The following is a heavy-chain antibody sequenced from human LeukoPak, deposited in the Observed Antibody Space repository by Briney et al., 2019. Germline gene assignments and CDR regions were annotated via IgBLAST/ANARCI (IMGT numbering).Heavy chain of an antibody. CDR2: INPKSGGT. CDR3: ARDHSFYDSSGYYLGGDNWFDP. Sequence: ASVKVSCKASGYTFTGHYIHWVRQAPGQGLEWMGWINPKSGGTKYGQKFQGRVTMTRDTSISTAYMELSRLRSDDTAVYYCARDHSFYDSSGYYLGGDNWFDPWGQGTLVTVSS. V-gene: IGHV1-2*02. J-gene: IGHJ5*02. D-gene: IGHD3-22*01. CDR1: GYTFTGHY.